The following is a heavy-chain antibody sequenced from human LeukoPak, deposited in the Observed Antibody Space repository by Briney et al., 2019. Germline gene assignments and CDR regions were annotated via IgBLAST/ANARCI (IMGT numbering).Heavy chain of an antibody. Sequence: SETLSFTCAVYCGSFSGYYWSWIRQPPGKGLEWIGEINHSGSTNYNPSLKSRVTISVDTSKNQFSLKLSSLTAADTAVYYCARVTSTTDAFDIWGQGTMVTVSS. J-gene: IGHJ3*02. D-gene: IGHD2/OR15-2a*01. V-gene: IGHV4-34*01. CDR1: CGSFSGYY. CDR2: INHSGST. CDR3: ARVTSTTDAFDI.